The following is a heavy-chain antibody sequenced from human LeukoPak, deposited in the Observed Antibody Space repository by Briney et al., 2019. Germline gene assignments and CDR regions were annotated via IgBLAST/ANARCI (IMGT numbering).Heavy chain of an antibody. Sequence: GGSLRLSCAASGFIFRSYSMNWVRQVPGKGLEWVSRINDAETSTTYAESVKGRFTISRDNAKNTLFLQMNSLRAEDTAVYYCATTGSGSYYDYWGQGTLVTVSS. CDR3: ATTGSGSYYDY. CDR1: GFIFRSYS. CDR2: INDAETST. D-gene: IGHD1-26*01. J-gene: IGHJ4*02. V-gene: IGHV3-74*01.